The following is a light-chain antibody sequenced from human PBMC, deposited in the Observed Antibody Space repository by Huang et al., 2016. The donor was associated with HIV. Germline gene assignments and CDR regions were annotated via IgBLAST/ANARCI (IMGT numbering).Light chain of an antibody. CDR1: QSVTSN. Sequence: EVVMTQSPAILSVSPGERATLSCRASQSVTSNLAWYQQKHGQARRHLICSASTRATGIPARFSGSGSGTELTLTISSLQSEDFAVYYCQHYNDWPWWTFGQGTRVEIK. CDR2: SAS. J-gene: IGKJ1*01. V-gene: IGKV3-15*01. CDR3: QHYNDWPWWT.